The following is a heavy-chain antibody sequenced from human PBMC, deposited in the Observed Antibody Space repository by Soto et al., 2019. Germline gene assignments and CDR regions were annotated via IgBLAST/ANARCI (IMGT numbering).Heavy chain of an antibody. CDR1: GYIFPSCT. CDR3: AIANYGDSDY. J-gene: IGHJ4*02. D-gene: IGHD4-17*01. Sequence: QVQLVQSGAEVKKPGASVKFSCKAPGYIFPSCTISWVRQAPGQGLEWMGWISAYNGNIKDAQKFHGRFTMTTDTSMSTGYMEVRILKSDDKAMYYCAIANYGDSDYWGEGTMVTVSS. V-gene: IGHV1-18*01. CDR2: ISAYNGNI.